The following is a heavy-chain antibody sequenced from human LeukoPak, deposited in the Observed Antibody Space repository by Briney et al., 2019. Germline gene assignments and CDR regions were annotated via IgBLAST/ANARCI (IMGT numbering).Heavy chain of an antibody. D-gene: IGHD3-9*01. Sequence: SETLSLTCTVSGGSISSGGYYWSWIRQHPGKGLEWIGYIYHSGSTYYNPSLKSRVTISVDTSKNQFSLKLSSVTAADTAVYYCARRRRDYDILTGYFPDAFDIWGQGTMVTVSS. CDR3: ARRRRDYDILTGYFPDAFDI. V-gene: IGHV4-31*03. J-gene: IGHJ3*02. CDR1: GGSISSGGYY. CDR2: IYHSGST.